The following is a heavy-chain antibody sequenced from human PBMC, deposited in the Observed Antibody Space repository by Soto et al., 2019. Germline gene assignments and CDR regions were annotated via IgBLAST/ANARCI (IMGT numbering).Heavy chain of an antibody. J-gene: IGHJ4*02. Sequence: SETLSLTCAVYGGSFSGYYWSWIRQPPGKGLEWIGEINHSGSTNYNPPLKSRVTISVDTSKNQFSLKLSSVTAADTDVYYCAREAGGSSPFDYWGQGTLVTVSS. CDR2: INHSGST. CDR1: GGSFSGYY. CDR3: AREAGGSSPFDY. D-gene: IGHD6-6*01. V-gene: IGHV4-34*01.